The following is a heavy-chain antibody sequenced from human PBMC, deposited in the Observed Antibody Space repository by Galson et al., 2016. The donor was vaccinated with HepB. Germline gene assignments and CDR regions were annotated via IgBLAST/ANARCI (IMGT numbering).Heavy chain of an antibody. CDR1: GFTFSSHD. CDR2: INQDGSEK. CDR3: ARDPGYSAFDI. V-gene: IGHV3-7*04. J-gene: IGHJ3*02. Sequence: SLRLSCAASGFTFSSHDVHWVRQATGKGLELAANINQDGSEKSYVDSAKGRFTISRDNAKNSLYLQMNSLRAEDTAVYFCARDPGYSAFDIWGQGTMVTVSS. D-gene: IGHD5-12*01.